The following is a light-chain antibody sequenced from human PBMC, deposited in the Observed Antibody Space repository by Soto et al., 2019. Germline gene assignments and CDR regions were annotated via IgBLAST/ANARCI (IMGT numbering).Light chain of an antibody. V-gene: IGLV2-14*03. CDR3: QSYDSRLSAVV. J-gene: IGLJ2*01. Sequence: QSALTQPASVSGSPGQSITISCNGTSSDIGGFNYVSWYQQHPGKAPTLIIYEVSNRPSGVPDRFSGSKSGTSASLAITGLQAEDGTDYYCQSYDSRLSAVVFGGGTKLTVL. CDR1: SSDIGGFNY. CDR2: EVS.